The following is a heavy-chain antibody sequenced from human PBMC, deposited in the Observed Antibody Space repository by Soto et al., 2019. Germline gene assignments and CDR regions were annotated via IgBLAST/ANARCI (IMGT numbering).Heavy chain of an antibody. J-gene: IGHJ6*02. CDR3: ARVYSSGWSFYYGTDV. V-gene: IGHV6-1*01. CDR1: GDSLSSNSAI. D-gene: IGHD6-19*01. Sequence: SQTLSLTCAIFGDSLSSNSAIWNWFRQSPSRGLEWLGRTYYTSKWYNDYAVSVKSRISINPDTSKNQVSLQLNSVTPEDTAVYYCARVYSSGWSFYYGTDVWGQGTTVTVAS. CDR2: TYYTSKWYN.